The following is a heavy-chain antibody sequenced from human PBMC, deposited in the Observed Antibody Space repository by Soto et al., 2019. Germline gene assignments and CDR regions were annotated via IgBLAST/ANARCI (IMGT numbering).Heavy chain of an antibody. J-gene: IGHJ4*02. V-gene: IGHV1-69*06. CDR3: ARDRGSSSGNYFDY. Sequence: QVQLVQSGAEVKKPGSSVKVSCKASGGTFSSYAISWVRQAPGQGLEWMGGIIPSFGSANYAQKVQGRFTITADKLTSTAYMGLRSLRFEDTAVYYCARDRGSSSGNYFDYGGQGTLVTVSS. D-gene: IGHD6-13*01. CDR1: GGTFSSYA. CDR2: IIPSFGSA.